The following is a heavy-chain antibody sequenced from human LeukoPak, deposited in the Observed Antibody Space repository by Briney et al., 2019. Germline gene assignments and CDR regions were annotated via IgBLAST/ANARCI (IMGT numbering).Heavy chain of an antibody. Sequence: ASVKVSCKASGYTFTDYYMHWVRQAPGRGLEWMGWINPNSGGTNYAQKSQGRVTMTTDTSISTAYMEVSRLRSDDTAVYYCARVRIGQQLDKYYYYAMDVWGQGTTVTVSS. CDR2: INPNSGGT. CDR3: ARVRIGQQLDKYYYYAMDV. D-gene: IGHD6-13*01. V-gene: IGHV1-2*02. CDR1: GYTFTDYY. J-gene: IGHJ6*02.